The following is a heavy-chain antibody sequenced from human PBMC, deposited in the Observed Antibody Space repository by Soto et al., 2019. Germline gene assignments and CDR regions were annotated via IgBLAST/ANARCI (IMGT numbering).Heavy chain of an antibody. Sequence: EVQLVESGGGLIQPGGSLRLSCAASGFTVSSNYMSWVRQAPGKGLEWVSVIYSGGSTYYADSVKGRFTISRDNSKNTLYLQMKSLRAEDTAVYYCARGTYYDFWSGYYFDYWGQGTLVTVSS. V-gene: IGHV3-53*01. D-gene: IGHD3-3*01. CDR2: IYSGGST. J-gene: IGHJ4*02. CDR1: GFTVSSNY. CDR3: ARGTYYDFWSGYYFDY.